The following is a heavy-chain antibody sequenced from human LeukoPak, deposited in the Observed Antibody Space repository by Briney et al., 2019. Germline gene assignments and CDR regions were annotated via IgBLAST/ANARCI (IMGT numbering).Heavy chain of an antibody. D-gene: IGHD3-10*01. CDR2: IWYDGSNK. V-gene: IGHV3-33*01. CDR1: GFTFSCYG. J-gene: IGHJ4*02. CDR3: ARAPFYGSGSSDHYFDY. Sequence: GGSLRLSCAASGFTFSCYGMHWVRQAPGKGLEWVAVIWYDGSNKYYADSVKGRFTISRDNSKNTLYLQMNSLRAEDTAVYYCARAPFYGSGSSDHYFDYWGQGTLVTVSS.